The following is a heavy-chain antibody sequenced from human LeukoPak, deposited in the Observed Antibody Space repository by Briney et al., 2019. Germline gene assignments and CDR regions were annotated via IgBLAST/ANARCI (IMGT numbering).Heavy chain of an antibody. J-gene: IGHJ4*02. CDR1: GFTFSSYW. V-gene: IGHV3-74*01. Sequence: GGSLRLSCAASGFTFSSYWMHWVRQAPGKGLVWVSRINSDGSSTSYADSVKGRFTISRDNAKNTLYLQMNSLRAEDTAVYYCARWVRGAHTYYFDYWGQGTLVTVSS. D-gene: IGHD3-10*01. CDR2: INSDGSST. CDR3: ARWVRGAHTYYFDY.